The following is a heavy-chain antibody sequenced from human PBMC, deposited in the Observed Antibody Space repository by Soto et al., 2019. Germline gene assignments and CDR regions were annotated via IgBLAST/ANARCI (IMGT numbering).Heavy chain of an antibody. CDR1: GYSFTSYW. CDR2: IYPGDSDT. D-gene: IGHD6-13*01. Sequence: PGESLKISCKGSGYSFTSYWIGWVRQMPGKGLEWMGIIYPGDSDTRYSPSFQGQVTISADKSISTAYLQWGSLKASDTAMYYCARMYSSSRLLSPGYYGMDVWGQGTTVTVSS. CDR3: ARMYSSSRLLSPGYYGMDV. J-gene: IGHJ6*02. V-gene: IGHV5-51*01.